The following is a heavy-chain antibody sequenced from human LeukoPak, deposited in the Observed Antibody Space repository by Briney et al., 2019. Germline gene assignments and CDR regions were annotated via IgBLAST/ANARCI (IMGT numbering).Heavy chain of an antibody. CDR1: GFTFSSYA. J-gene: IGHJ4*02. CDR3: AKEVQLWSTVEYYFDY. V-gene: IGHV3-23*01. Sequence: PGGSLRLSCAASGFTFSSYAMSWVRQAPGKGLEWVSAISGSGGSTYYADSVKGRFTISRDNSKNTLYLQMNSLRAEDTAVYYCAKEVQLWSTVEYYFDYWGQGTLVTVSS. D-gene: IGHD5-18*01. CDR2: ISGSGGST.